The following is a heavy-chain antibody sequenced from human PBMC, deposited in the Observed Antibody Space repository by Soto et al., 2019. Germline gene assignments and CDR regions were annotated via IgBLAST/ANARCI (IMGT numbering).Heavy chain of an antibody. V-gene: IGHV4-59*01. Sequence: QVQLQESGPGLVKPSETLSLTCTVSGGSISGYYWSWIRQPPGKGLEWIGYMYNTGSTVYNPSFKSRVTISVATSQNQFSLKLNSVTAADTAVYYCARDLWGYCGTDCYPLDVWGQGTTVTVSS. CDR2: MYNTGST. CDR1: GGSISGYY. D-gene: IGHD2-21*02. J-gene: IGHJ6*02. CDR3: ARDLWGYCGTDCYPLDV.